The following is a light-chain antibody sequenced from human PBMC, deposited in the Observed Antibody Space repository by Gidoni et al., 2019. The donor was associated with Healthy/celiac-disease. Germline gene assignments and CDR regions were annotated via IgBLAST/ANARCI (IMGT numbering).Light chain of an antibody. Sequence: ELVLTQSPVTLSLSPGERATLSCRASQSVSSSYLAWYQQKLGQAPRHLIYGASSRATGIPDRFSGSGSGTDFTLTISRLEPEDFAVYYCQQYGSSPMYTFGQGTKLEIK. CDR1: QSVSSSY. J-gene: IGKJ2*01. CDR2: GAS. V-gene: IGKV3-20*01. CDR3: QQYGSSPMYT.